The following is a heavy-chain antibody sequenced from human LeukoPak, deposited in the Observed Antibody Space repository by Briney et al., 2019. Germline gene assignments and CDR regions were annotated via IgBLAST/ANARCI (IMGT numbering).Heavy chain of an antibody. J-gene: IGHJ4*02. CDR2: IRYDGSNK. Sequence: GGSLRLSCAASGFTFSSYGMHWVRQAPGKGLEWVAFIRYDGSNKYYADSVKGRFTISRDNSKNTLYLQMNSLRAEDTAVYHCAKDFGSYPIYWGQGTLVTVSS. CDR3: AKDFGSYPIY. V-gene: IGHV3-30*02. CDR1: GFTFSSYG. D-gene: IGHD1-26*01.